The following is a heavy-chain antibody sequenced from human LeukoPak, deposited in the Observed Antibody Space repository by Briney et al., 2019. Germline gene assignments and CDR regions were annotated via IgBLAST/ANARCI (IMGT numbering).Heavy chain of an antibody. Sequence: GGSLRLSCAASGFTFSSYAMSWVRQAPGKGLEWVSVIYSGGSTYYADSVKGRFTISRDNSKNTLYLQMNSLRAEDTAVYYCARGNSKIYYYYYGMDVWGQGTTVTVSS. CDR1: GFTFSSYA. V-gene: IGHV3-66*01. J-gene: IGHJ6*02. D-gene: IGHD4-23*01. CDR2: IYSGGST. CDR3: ARGNSKIYYYYYGMDV.